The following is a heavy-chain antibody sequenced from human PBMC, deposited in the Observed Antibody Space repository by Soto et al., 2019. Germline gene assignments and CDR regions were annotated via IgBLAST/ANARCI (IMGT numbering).Heavy chain of an antibody. CDR3: ARDPGRYSGYDFDY. V-gene: IGHV1-69*08. J-gene: IGHJ4*02. Sequence: QVQLVQSGAEVKKPGSSVKVSCKASGGTFSSYTISWVRQAPGQGLEWMGRIIPILGIANYAQKFQGRVTITADKXXSTAYMELSSLRSEDTAVYYCARDPGRYSGYDFDYWGQGTLVTVSS. D-gene: IGHD5-12*01. CDR2: IIPILGIA. CDR1: GGTFSSYT.